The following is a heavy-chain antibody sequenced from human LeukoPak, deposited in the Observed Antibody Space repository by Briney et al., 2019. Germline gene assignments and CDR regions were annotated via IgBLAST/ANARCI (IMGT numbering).Heavy chain of an antibody. CDR2: IDTAGSAT. CDR3: ARTGGWLSNFDF. V-gene: IGHV3-74*01. Sequence: GGSLRLSCTASGFTFSNFWMHWVRQAPGKGLVWVSGIDTAGSATRYADSVKGRFTISRDSAKNTLFLQINSLRAEDTAVYYCARTGGWLSNFDFWGQGSLVTVSS. J-gene: IGHJ4*02. CDR1: GFTFSNFW. D-gene: IGHD5-24*01.